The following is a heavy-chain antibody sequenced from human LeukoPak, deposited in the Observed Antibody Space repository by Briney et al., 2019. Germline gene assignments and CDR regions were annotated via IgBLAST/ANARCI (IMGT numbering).Heavy chain of an antibody. CDR1: GYTFTGYY. CDR2: INPNSGGT. V-gene: IGHV1-2*02. Sequence: ASVKVSCTASGYTFTGYYMHWVRQAPGQGLEWMGWINPNSGGTNYAQKFQGRVTMTRDTSISTAYMELSRLRSDDTAVYYCARARRFYYYDSSGFPDYWGQGTLVTVSS. J-gene: IGHJ4*02. D-gene: IGHD3-22*01. CDR3: ARARRFYYYDSSGFPDY.